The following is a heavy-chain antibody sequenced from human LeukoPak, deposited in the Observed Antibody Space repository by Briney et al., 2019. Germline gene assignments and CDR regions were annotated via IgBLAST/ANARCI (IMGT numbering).Heavy chain of an antibody. D-gene: IGHD6-13*01. V-gene: IGHV3-64D*06. Sequence: GGSLRLSCSASGFTFSSYAMHWVRQAPGKGLEYVSAISSNGGSTYYADSVKGRFTISRDNSKNTLYLQMSNLRAEDTAVYYCVKDTGYSSSWYLSDAFDIWGQGTMVTVSS. CDR2: ISSNGGST. CDR3: VKDTGYSSSWYLSDAFDI. J-gene: IGHJ3*02. CDR1: GFTFSSYA.